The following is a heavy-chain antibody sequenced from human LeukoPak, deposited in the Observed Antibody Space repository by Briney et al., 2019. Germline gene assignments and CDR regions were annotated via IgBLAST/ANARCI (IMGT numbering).Heavy chain of an antibody. CDR3: AKGPDYGSGSYYFDY. Sequence: GRSLRPSCAASGFTFDDYAMHWVRQAPGKGLEWVSGISWNSGSIGYADSVKGRFTISRDNAKNSLYLQMNSLRAEDTALYYCAKGPDYGSGSYYFDYWGQGTLVTVSS. CDR2: ISWNSGSI. D-gene: IGHD3-10*01. V-gene: IGHV3-9*01. CDR1: GFTFDDYA. J-gene: IGHJ4*02.